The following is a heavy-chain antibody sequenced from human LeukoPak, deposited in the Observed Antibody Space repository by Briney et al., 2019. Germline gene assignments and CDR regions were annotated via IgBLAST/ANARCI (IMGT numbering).Heavy chain of an antibody. J-gene: IGHJ4*02. CDR1: GGSISSYY. Sequence: SETLTLTCTVSGGSISSYYWSWIRQPAGKGLEWIGRIYTSGSTNYNPSLKSRVTMSVDTSKNQFSLKLSSVTAADTAVYYCARDPIAVAFFDYWGQGTLVTVSS. D-gene: IGHD6-19*01. CDR3: ARDPIAVAFFDY. V-gene: IGHV4-4*07. CDR2: IYTSGST.